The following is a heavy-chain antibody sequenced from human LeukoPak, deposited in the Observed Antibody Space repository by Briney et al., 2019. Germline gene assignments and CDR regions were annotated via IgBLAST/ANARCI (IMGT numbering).Heavy chain of an antibody. CDR2: TYYRSEWYY. V-gene: IGHV6-1*01. CDR3: ARLLNAAFDI. CDR1: GDSVSSNSVV. J-gene: IGHJ3*02. Sequence: SQTLSLTCAISGDSVSSNSVVWNWIRQSPSRGLEWLGRTYYRSEWYYHYAVSVKSRIIINPDTSKNQFSLQLNSVTPDDTGVYYCARLLNAAFDIWGLGTMVTVSS.